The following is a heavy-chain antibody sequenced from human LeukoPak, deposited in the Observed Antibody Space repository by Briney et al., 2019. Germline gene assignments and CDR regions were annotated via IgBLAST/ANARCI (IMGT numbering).Heavy chain of an antibody. CDR3: ARGAGYSGYDSLDY. CDR2: MDPNSGNT. Sequence: GASVKVSCKASGYTFTSYDINWVRQATGQGLEWMGWMDPNSGNTGYAQKFQGRVTMTRNTSISTAYMELSSLRSEDTAVYYCARGAGYSGYDSLDYWGQATLVTVSS. J-gene: IGHJ4*02. V-gene: IGHV1-8*01. CDR1: GYTFTSYD. D-gene: IGHD5-12*01.